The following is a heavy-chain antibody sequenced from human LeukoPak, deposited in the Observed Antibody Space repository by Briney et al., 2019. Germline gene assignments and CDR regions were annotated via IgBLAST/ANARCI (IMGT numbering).Heavy chain of an antibody. Sequence: PGGSLRLSCAASGFTFSSYWMHWVRQAPGKGLVWVSRINSDGSSTSYADSVKGRFTISRDNAKNTLYLQMNSLRAEDTAVYYCARSPQQWLVPQMDYYYMDVWGKGTTVTVSS. D-gene: IGHD6-19*01. J-gene: IGHJ6*03. CDR2: INSDGSST. V-gene: IGHV3-74*01. CDR3: ARSPQQWLVPQMDYYYMDV. CDR1: GFTFSSYW.